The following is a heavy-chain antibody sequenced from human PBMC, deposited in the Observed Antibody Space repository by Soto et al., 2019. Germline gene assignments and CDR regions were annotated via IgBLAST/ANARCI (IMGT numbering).Heavy chain of an antibody. CDR3: ARDRRSGYGSDLPYSMYG. V-gene: IGHV3-30-3*01. CDR2: ISYDVSNK. CDR1: AFPFSRYA. D-gene: IGHD3-10*01. Sequence: PGRTRRLAFSASAFPFSRYAMHWVRPAPCKGLEWVAVISYDVSNKYYADSVKGRFTISRDNAKNTLYLQMNSLRAEDTAVYYWARDRRSGYGSDLPYSMYGCGQVIRFTLS. J-gene: IGHJ6*02.